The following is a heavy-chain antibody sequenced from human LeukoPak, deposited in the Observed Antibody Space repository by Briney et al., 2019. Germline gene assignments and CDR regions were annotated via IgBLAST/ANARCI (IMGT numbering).Heavy chain of an antibody. CDR2: IYYSGST. J-gene: IGHJ4*02. CDR3: ARRPPSAVAGKVFDY. D-gene: IGHD6-19*01. CDR1: GGSISSSSYF. Sequence: SETLSLTCTVSGGSISSSSYFWCWIRQPPGKGLEWIGSIYYSGSTYYNPSLKSRVTISVDTSKNQFSLKLNSVTAADTAVYYCARRPPSAVAGKVFDYWGQGTLVTVSS. V-gene: IGHV4-39*01.